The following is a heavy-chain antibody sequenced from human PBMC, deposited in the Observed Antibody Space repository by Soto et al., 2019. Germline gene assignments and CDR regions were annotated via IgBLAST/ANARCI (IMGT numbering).Heavy chain of an antibody. J-gene: IGHJ4*02. CDR2: ISYDGSNK. CDR3: AKDLGYSYGSYFDY. CDR1: GFTFSTYG. D-gene: IGHD5-18*01. Sequence: PGGSLRLSCAASGFTFSTYGMHWVRQAPGKGLEWVAVISYDGSNKYYADSVKGRFTISRDNSKNTLYLQMNSLRAEDTAVYYCAKDLGYSYGSYFDYWGQGTLVTVSS. V-gene: IGHV3-30*18.